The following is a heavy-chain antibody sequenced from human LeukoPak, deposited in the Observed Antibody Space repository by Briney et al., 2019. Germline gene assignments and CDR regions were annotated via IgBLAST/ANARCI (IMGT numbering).Heavy chain of an antibody. Sequence: PGESLKISCKGSGYRFTSYWIGWVRQMPGKGLEWMGIIYPGDSDTRYSPSFQGQVTISADTSINTAYLQWSSLRASDTAIYYCTRRGRAPSNWFDPWGQGTLVTVSS. CDR2: IYPGDSDT. CDR1: GYRFTSYW. CDR3: TRRGRAPSNWFDP. J-gene: IGHJ5*02. D-gene: IGHD2-8*01. V-gene: IGHV5-51*01.